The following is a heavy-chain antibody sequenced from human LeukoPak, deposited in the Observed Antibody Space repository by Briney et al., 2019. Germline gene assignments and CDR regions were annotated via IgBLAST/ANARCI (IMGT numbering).Heavy chain of an antibody. CDR1: GFDFSTFW. CDR2: INSDGNII. V-gene: IGHV3-74*01. CDR3: ATYLTLDST. Sequence: GGSLRLSCATSGFDFSTFWMHWVRQAPGKGLVWVARINSDGNIISYADSVKGRFTISRDNAKNTLYLQMSSLRAEDTAVYYCATYLTLDSTWGEGTLVSVSS. J-gene: IGHJ5*02. D-gene: IGHD6-13*01.